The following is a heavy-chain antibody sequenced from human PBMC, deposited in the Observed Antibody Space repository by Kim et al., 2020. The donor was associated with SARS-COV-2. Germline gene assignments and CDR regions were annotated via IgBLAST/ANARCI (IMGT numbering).Heavy chain of an antibody. J-gene: IGHJ5*02. V-gene: IGHV1-3*04. Sequence: ASVKVSCKASGDSFTAYYIHWVRQAPGQRLEWMGWINTDNGDTDFSQNFQGRVTITRDTSANTVYMELSSPTYEERAVYYCARGQGGGVPDPWGQGTPVAVPA. D-gene: IGHD3-16*01. CDR3: ARGQGGGVPDP. CDR1: GDSFTAYY. CDR2: INTDNGDT.